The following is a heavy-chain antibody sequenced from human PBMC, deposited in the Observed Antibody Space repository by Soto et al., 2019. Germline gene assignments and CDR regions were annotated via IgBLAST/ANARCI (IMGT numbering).Heavy chain of an antibody. J-gene: IGHJ4*02. D-gene: IGHD5-12*01. CDR3: ARGGNRYSNVASGVGGFDY. CDR1: GASISSSY. CDR2: VYHTGAT. V-gene: IGHV4-59*01. Sequence: SETLSLTCTVSGASISSSYWSWIRQSPERXLEWIAYVYHTGATNYNPSLKSRVTISLDTSKGQFSLNLTSLTTADTAVYFCARGGNRYSNVASGVGGFDYWGQGSLVTVS.